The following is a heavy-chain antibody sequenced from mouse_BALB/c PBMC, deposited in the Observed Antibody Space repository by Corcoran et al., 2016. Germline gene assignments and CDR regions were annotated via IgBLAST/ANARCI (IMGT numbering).Heavy chain of an antibody. CDR3: ARKDRDYYVFDY. V-gene: IGHV1-18*01. CDR2: INPYNGGA. D-gene: IGHD1-1*01. Sequence: EVQLHQNGPELVKPGASMKISCKASSYSFTTYTMNWVKQSHGKNLEWIGLINPYNGGASYNQKFKGKDTLPVDKSSSTAYMELLSLTSEDSAVYYCARKDRDYYVFDYWGQGTTLTVSS. J-gene: IGHJ2*01. CDR1: SYSFTTYT.